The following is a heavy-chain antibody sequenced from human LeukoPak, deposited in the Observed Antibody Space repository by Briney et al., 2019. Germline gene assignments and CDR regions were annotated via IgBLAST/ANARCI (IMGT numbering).Heavy chain of an antibody. Sequence: SETLSLTSTVSGGSISSSSYYWGWIRQPPGKGLEWVGSIYYSGSTYYNPSLKSRVTISVDTSKNQFSLKLSSVTAADTAVYYCARLGDDYGGDNAFDIWGQGTMVTVSS. CDR2: IYYSGST. D-gene: IGHD4-23*01. CDR3: ARLGDDYGGDNAFDI. J-gene: IGHJ3*02. V-gene: IGHV4-39*01. CDR1: GGSISSSSYY.